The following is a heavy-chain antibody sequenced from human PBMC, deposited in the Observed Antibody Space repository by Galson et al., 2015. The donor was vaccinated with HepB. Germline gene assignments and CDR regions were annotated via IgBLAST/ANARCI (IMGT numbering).Heavy chain of an antibody. CDR2: ISYDGSNK. CDR3: AREPLAVAGSTPFDY. J-gene: IGHJ4*02. Sequence: SLRLSCAASGFTFSSYAMHWVRQAPGKGLEWVAVISYDGSNKYYADSVKGRFTISRDNSKNTLYLQMNSLRAEDTAVYCCAREPLAVAGSTPFDYWGQGTLVTVSS. D-gene: IGHD6-19*01. CDR1: GFTFSSYA. V-gene: IGHV3-30*04.